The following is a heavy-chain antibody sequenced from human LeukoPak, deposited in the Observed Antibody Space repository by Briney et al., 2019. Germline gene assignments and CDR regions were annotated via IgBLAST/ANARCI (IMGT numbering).Heavy chain of an antibody. CDR1: GGSFSGYY. V-gene: IGHV4-34*01. CDR2: INHSGST. D-gene: IGHD3-10*01. CDR3: ARDVLVRFGEGELRYFDY. J-gene: IGHJ4*02. Sequence: PSETLSLTCAVYGGSFSGYYWSWIRQPPGKGLEWIGEINHSGSTNYNPSLKSRVTISVDTSKNQFSLKLSSVTAADTAVYYCARDVLVRFGEGELRYFDYWGQGTLVTVSS.